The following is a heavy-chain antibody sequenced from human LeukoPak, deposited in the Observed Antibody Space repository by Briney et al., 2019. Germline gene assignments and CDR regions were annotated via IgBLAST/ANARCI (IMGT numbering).Heavy chain of an antibody. Sequence: WASVKVSCKASGYTFSSYDIHWTRQATGQGLEWMGWINPNSANTGYAQKFQGRITMTRNTSISTAYMELSSLRSEDTAVYYCARGYYSRGWLDGAADYWGQGTLVTVSS. CDR3: ARGYYSRGWLDGAADY. V-gene: IGHV1-8*01. CDR2: INPNSANT. D-gene: IGHD6-19*01. CDR1: GYTFSSYD. J-gene: IGHJ4*02.